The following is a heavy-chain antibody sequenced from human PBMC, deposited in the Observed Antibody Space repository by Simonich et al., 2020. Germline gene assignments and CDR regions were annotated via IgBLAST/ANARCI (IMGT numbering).Heavy chain of an antibody. D-gene: IGHD6-13*01. V-gene: IGHV4-39*01. CDR2: IYYRGST. J-gene: IGHJ3*02. CDR3: ARHAGFAFDI. Sequence: QLQLQESGPGLVKPSETLSLTCTVSGGSISSSSYSWGWIPQPPGKGLEWIGSIYYRGSTYYNPSLKSRGTISGDTSKNQFSLKLSSVTAADTAVYYCARHAGFAFDIWGQGTMVTVSS. CDR1: GGSISSSSYS.